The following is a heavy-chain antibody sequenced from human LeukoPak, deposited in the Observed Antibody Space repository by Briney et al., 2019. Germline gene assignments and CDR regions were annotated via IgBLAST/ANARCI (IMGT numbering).Heavy chain of an antibody. Sequence: SETLSLTCAVSGGSISSSNWWSWVRQPPGKGLEWIGEIYHSGSTNYNPSLKSRVTISVDTSKNQFSLKLSSVTAADTAVYYCARHLRRFAARGCAFDIWGQGTMVTVSS. D-gene: IGHD2-15*01. V-gene: IGHV4-4*02. J-gene: IGHJ3*02. CDR3: ARHLRRFAARGCAFDI. CDR1: GGSISSSNW. CDR2: IYHSGST.